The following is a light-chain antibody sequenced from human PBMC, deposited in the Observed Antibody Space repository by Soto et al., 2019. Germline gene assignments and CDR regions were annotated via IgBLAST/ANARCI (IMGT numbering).Light chain of an antibody. CDR1: QSVSSNY. CDR3: QQYGSLSWT. Sequence: EIVLTQSPGTLSLSPGERATLSCRASQSVSSNYLAWYQQRPGQAPRLLIYGASTRATGIPDRFSGSGSGTDFTLTISRLEPEDFALYYCQQYGSLSWTFGQGTKV. CDR2: GAS. V-gene: IGKV3-20*01. J-gene: IGKJ1*01.